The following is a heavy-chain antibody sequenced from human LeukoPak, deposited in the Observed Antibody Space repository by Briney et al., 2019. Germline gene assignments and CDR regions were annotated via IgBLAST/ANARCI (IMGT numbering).Heavy chain of an antibody. D-gene: IGHD1-26*01. V-gene: IGHV3-48*03. J-gene: IGHJ4*02. CDR1: VFTFSSYE. CDR2: ISSSGSTK. Sequence: GGSLRLSCAASVFTFSSYEMNWVRQAPGKGLEWVSYISSSGSTKYYADSVKGRITISRDNAKNSLYLQMNSLRAEDTAVYYCASGAQSDYWGQGTLVTVSS. CDR3: ASGAQSDY.